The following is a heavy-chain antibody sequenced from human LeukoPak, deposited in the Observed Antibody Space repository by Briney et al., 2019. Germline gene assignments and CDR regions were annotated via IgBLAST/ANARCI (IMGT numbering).Heavy chain of an antibody. CDR2: FDPEDGKT. V-gene: IGHV1-24*01. D-gene: IGHD6-13*01. CDR1: GYTLTELS. CDR3: ATGYLVTAGLMDV. Sequence: ASVKVSCKVSGYTLTELSMFWVRQAPGKGLEWMGSFDPEDGKTVYAQKFQGRVTMAEDTSTDTAYMELSSLRSEDTAVYYCATGYLVTAGLMDVWGQGTTVTVSS. J-gene: IGHJ6*02.